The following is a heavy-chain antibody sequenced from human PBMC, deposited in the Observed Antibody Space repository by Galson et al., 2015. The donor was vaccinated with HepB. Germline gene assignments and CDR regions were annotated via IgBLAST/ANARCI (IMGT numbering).Heavy chain of an antibody. CDR1: GYSFTSYW. CDR3: ARHIYLGEPKYYYYYYGMDV. D-gene: IGHD3-10*01. Sequence: QSGAEVKKPGESLRISCKGSGYSFTSYWISWVRQMPGKGLEWMGRIDPSDSYTNYSPSFQGHVTISADKSISTAYLQWSSLKASDTAMYYCARHIYLGEPKYYYYYYGMDVWGQGTTVTVSS. V-gene: IGHV5-10-1*01. CDR2: IDPSDSYT. J-gene: IGHJ6*02.